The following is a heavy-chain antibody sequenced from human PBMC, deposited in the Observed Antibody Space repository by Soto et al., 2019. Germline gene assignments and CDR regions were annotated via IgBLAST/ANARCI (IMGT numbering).Heavy chain of an antibody. V-gene: IGHV4-59*12. J-gene: IGHJ4*02. CDR1: GGSLSSNY. D-gene: IGHD3-16*02. CDR2: VYYSGNT. CDR3: ARGRYDYVWGSYRRPQYYFDY. Sequence: PSETLSLTCTVSGGSLSSNYWTWIRQPPGKGLEWIGNVYYSGNTNYNPSLKSRVTISVDTSKNQFSLKLSSVTAADTAVYYCARGRYDYVWGSYRRPQYYFDYWGQGTLVTVS.